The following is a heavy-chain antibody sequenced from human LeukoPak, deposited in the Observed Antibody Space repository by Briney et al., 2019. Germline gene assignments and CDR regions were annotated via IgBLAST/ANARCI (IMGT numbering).Heavy chain of an antibody. J-gene: IGHJ3*02. CDR1: GYTFTSYG. V-gene: IGHV1-18*01. CDR3: ARAIYYYDSSGQGAFDI. CDR2: ISAYNGNT. D-gene: IGHD3-22*01. Sequence: GASVKVSCKASGYTFTSYGISWVRHASGQGLEWMGWISAYNGNTNYAQKLQGRVTMTTDTSTSTAYMELRSLRSDDTAVYYCARAIYYYDSSGQGAFDIWGQGTMVTVSS.